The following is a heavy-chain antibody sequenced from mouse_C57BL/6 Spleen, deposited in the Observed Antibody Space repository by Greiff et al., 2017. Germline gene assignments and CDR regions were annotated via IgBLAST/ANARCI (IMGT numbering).Heavy chain of an antibody. D-gene: IGHD2-4*01. CDR3: ARRPRVDYDVWYYAMDY. Sequence: EVQGVESGGGLVKPGGSLKLSCAASGFTFSDYGMHWVRQAPEKGLEWVAYISSGSSTIYYADTVKGRSTIARDNAKNPLFMKMTSLRCETPAMYYCARRPRVDYDVWYYAMDYWGQGTSVTVSS. V-gene: IGHV5-17*01. CDR2: ISSGSSTI. CDR1: GFTFSDYG. J-gene: IGHJ4*01.